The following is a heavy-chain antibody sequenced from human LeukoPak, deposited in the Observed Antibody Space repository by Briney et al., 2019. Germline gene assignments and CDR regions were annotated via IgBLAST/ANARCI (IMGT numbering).Heavy chain of an antibody. D-gene: IGHD4-17*01. CDR1: GVSITTNYYY. CDR2: FYYTGSY. Sequence: SETLSLTCTVSGVSITTNYYYWGWVRQPPGKRLEWIGNFYYTGSYFYNPSLKSRVNIILDTSKNQFSLELRSVTAADAAVYYCARLMTTLTTHFDYWGQGTLITVSS. CDR3: ARLMTTLTTHFDY. J-gene: IGHJ4*02. V-gene: IGHV4-39*01.